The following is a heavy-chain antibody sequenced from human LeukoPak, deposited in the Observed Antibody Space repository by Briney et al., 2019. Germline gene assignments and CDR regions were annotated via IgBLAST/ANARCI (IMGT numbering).Heavy chain of an antibody. Sequence: GASVKVSCKASGYTFTGYYMHWVRQAPGQGLEWMGWINPNSGGTNYAQKFQGWVTMIRDTSISTAYMELSRLRSDDTAVYYCAREVYRSSSGWYYALDYWGQGTLVTVSS. D-gene: IGHD6-19*01. CDR2: INPNSGGT. J-gene: IGHJ4*02. CDR3: AREVYRSSSGWYYALDY. V-gene: IGHV1-2*04. CDR1: GYTFTGYY.